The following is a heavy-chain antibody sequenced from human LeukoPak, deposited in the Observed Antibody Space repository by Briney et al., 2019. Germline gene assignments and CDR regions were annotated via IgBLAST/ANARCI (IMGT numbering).Heavy chain of an antibody. CDR2: INGDGSRT. D-gene: IGHD3-9*01. CDR1: GFTFSSYW. CDR3: ARDLTTDYFDY. Sequence: GGSLRLSCAASGFTFSSYWMHWVRQAPGKGLVWVSRINGDGSRTNYADSVKGRFTISRDNAKNTVYLQMNSLRAEDTAVYYCARDLTTDYFDYRGQGTLVTVSS. V-gene: IGHV3-74*01. J-gene: IGHJ4*02.